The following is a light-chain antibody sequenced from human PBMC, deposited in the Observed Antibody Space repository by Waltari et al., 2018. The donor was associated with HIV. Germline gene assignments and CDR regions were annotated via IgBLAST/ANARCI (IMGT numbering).Light chain of an antibody. CDR2: DNV. CDR3: QVWDRPSDQWV. CDR1: NIGNKG. V-gene: IGLV3-21*01. J-gene: IGLJ3*02. Sequence: YVLTQPPSVSVAPGEMARLTCWGNNIGNKGVLWYQLKSGQAPLLVIFDNVDRPSRITERFSGSISGFTATLAISRVEPGDEAVYYCQVWDRPSDQWVFGGGTTLIV.